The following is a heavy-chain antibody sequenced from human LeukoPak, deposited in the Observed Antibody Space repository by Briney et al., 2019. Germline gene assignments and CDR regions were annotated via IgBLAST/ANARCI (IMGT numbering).Heavy chain of an antibody. CDR1: GFTFSNYG. Sequence: QSGGSLRLSCAVSGFTFSNYGMHWVRQAPGKGLEWVAVIWFDGSDKYYADSLKGRFTISRDNSKNTLYLQMNSLRADDTAVYYCARDGYSGYDFYFDYWGQGTLVTVSS. CDR2: IWFDGSDK. CDR3: ARDGYSGYDFYFDY. V-gene: IGHV3-33*01. J-gene: IGHJ4*02. D-gene: IGHD5-12*01.